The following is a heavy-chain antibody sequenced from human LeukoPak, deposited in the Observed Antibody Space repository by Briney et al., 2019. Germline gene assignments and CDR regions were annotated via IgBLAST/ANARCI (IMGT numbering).Heavy chain of an antibody. CDR1: GFTFSSYS. CDR3: ARWHYDSSGYYLFDY. CDR2: ISSSSSYI. J-gene: IGHJ4*02. V-gene: IGHV3-21*01. D-gene: IGHD3-22*01. Sequence: PGGFLRLSCAASGFTFSSYSMNWVRQAPGKGLEWVSSISSSSSYIYYADSVKGRFTIFRDNAKNSLYLQMNSLRAEDTAVYYCARWHYDSSGYYLFDYWGQGTLVTVSS.